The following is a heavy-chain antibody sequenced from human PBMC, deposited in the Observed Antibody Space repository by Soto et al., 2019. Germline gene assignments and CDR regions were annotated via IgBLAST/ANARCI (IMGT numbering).Heavy chain of an antibody. V-gene: IGHV1-18*01. Sequence: SVRGSCKSSGYTFTTYGISWVRQAPGQGLEWMGWISAYNGNTNYAQKLQGRVTMTTDTSTSTAYMELRSLRSDDTAVYYCARTTYYYDSSGYYWGQGTLVTVSS. D-gene: IGHD3-22*01. CDR3: ARTTYYYDSSGYY. J-gene: IGHJ4*02. CDR2: ISAYNGNT. CDR1: GYTFTTYG.